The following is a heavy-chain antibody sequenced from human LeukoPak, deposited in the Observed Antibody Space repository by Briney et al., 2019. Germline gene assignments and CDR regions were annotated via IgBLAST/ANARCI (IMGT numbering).Heavy chain of an antibody. J-gene: IGHJ4*02. CDR3: ARAIPQWVLDY. D-gene: IGHD1-26*01. CDR1: GGSISSGGYS. CDR2: IYHSGST. Sequence: SQTLSLTCAVSGGSISSGGYSWSWIRQPPGKGLEWIGYIYHSGSTYYNPPLKSRVIISVDRSKNQFSLKLSSVTAADRAVYYCARAIPQWVLDYWGQGTLVNVSS. V-gene: IGHV4-30-2*01.